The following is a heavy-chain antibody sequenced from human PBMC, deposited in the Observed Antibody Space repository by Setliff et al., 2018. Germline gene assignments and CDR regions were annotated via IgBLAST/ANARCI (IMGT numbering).Heavy chain of an antibody. D-gene: IGHD6-6*01. Sequence: GGSLRLSCAASGFTFSDHYMDWVRRAPGKGLEWVGRSRNKASSYTTEYAASVKGRFTISRDDLKNSLYLQMNSLKTDDTAVYFCVGGIAALNAFDVWGQGTMVTVS. CDR2: SRNKASSYTT. J-gene: IGHJ3*01. CDR3: VGGIAALNAFDV. V-gene: IGHV3-72*01. CDR1: GFTFSDHY.